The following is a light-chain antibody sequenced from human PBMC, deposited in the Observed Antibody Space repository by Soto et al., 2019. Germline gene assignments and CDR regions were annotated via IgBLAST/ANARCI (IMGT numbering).Light chain of an antibody. V-gene: IGKV3-11*01. Sequence: EIVLTQSPATLSLSPGERATLSCRASQSVSIFLAWYQQKPGLAPRLLIYDASNRATGIPARFSGSGSGTDFTLSISSLEPEDFAVYYCQQRINWPRTFGQGTKLEIK. J-gene: IGKJ2*01. CDR3: QQRINWPRT. CDR1: QSVSIF. CDR2: DAS.